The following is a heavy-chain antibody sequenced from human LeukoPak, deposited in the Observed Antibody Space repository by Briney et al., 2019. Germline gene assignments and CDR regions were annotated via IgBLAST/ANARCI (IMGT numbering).Heavy chain of an antibody. CDR1: GHSFTSYW. J-gene: IGHJ4*02. CDR2: IYPGDSDT. Sequence: GESLKISCQGSGHSFTSYWIGWVRQMPGKGLEWMGIIYPGDSDTRYSPSFQGQVTISADKSISTAYLQWSSLKASDTAMYYCARPPYYYDSSGYYLEYYFDYWGQGTLVTVSS. D-gene: IGHD3-22*01. CDR3: ARPPYYYDSSGYYLEYYFDY. V-gene: IGHV5-51*01.